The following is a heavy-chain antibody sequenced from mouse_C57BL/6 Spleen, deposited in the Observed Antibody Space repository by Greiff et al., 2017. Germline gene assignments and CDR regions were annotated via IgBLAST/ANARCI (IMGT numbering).Heavy chain of an antibody. J-gene: IGHJ2*01. CDR1: GYTFTSYW. CDR2: IDPSDSET. V-gene: IGHV1-52*01. Sequence: QVQLQQPGAELVRPGSSVKLSCKASGYTFTSYWMHWVKQRPIQGLEWIGNIDPSDSETHYTQKFKDKATLTVDKSSSPAYMQLSSLTSEDSAVYCCARKRDGYDGYYLDYWGQGTTLTVSS. CDR3: ARKRDGYDGYYLDY. D-gene: IGHD2-2*01.